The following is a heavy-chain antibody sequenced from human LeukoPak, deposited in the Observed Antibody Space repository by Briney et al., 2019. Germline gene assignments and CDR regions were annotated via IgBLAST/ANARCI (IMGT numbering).Heavy chain of an antibody. V-gene: IGHV3-20*04. Sequence: GGPLRLSCAASGFTFNDYGMSWVRQGPGKGLEWVSGINWNGGTTGYADSVRGRFTISRDNAKNSLYLQMNSLRAEDTALYYCARDKHYYDSSNYVWGQGTLVTVSS. CDR3: ARDKHYYDSSNYV. D-gene: IGHD3-22*01. J-gene: IGHJ4*02. CDR1: GFTFNDYG. CDR2: INWNGGTT.